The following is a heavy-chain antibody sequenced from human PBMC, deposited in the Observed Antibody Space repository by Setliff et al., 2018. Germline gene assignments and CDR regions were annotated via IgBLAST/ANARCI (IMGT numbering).Heavy chain of an antibody. D-gene: IGHD3-10*01. V-gene: IGHV4-34*01. CDR3: ARDYQGGWFDP. J-gene: IGHJ5*02. CDR2: INHYGST. CDR1: DGSFSDYY. Sequence: PSETLSLTCAVYDGSFSDYYWSWIRQPPGKGLEWIGEINHYGSTKYKSSLKSRVTISVDTPKNQFSLKLHSVTAADTAVYYCARDYQGGWFDPWGPGTLVTVSS.